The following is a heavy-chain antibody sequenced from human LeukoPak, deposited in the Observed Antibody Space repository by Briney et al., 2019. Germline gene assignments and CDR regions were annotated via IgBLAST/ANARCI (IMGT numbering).Heavy chain of an antibody. D-gene: IGHD6-25*01. CDR1: GFTFSSYW. J-gene: IGHJ4*02. CDR2: ISYDGSNK. V-gene: IGHV3-30*18. CDR3: AKVKASYSSGCLLDY. Sequence: PGGSLRLSCAASGFTFSSYWMSWVRQAPGKGLEWVAVISYDGSNKYYADSVKGRFTISRDNSKNALYLQMNSLRAEDTAVYYCAKVKASYSSGCLLDYWGQGTLVTVSS.